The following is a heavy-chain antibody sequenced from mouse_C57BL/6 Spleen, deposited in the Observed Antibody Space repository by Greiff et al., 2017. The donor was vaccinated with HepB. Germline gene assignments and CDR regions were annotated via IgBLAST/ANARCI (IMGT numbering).Heavy chain of an antibody. Sequence: QVQLQQPGADLVKPGASVKVSCKASGYTFTSYWMHWVKQRPGQGLEWIGRIHPSDSDTNYNQKFKGKATLTVDKSSSSAYMQLSSLTSEDSAVYSCARRTTVDYAMDYWGQGTSVTVSS. D-gene: IGHD1-1*01. V-gene: IGHV1-74*01. CDR3: ARRTTVDYAMDY. CDR1: GYTFTSYW. J-gene: IGHJ4*01. CDR2: IHPSDSDT.